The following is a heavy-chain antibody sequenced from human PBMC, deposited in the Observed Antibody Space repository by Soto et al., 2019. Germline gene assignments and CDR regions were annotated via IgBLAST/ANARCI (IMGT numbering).Heavy chain of an antibody. CDR1: GGSISSGGYS. CDR3: ASAGGLGAVAADY. CDR2: IYHSGST. Sequence: QLQLQESGSGLVKPSQTLSLTCAVSGGSISSGGYSWSWIRQPPGKGLEWIGYIYHSGSTYYNPSLKCRVTISVDRSNNQFSLKLSSVTAADTAVYYCASAGGLGAVAADYWGQGTLVTVSS. J-gene: IGHJ4*02. V-gene: IGHV4-30-2*01. D-gene: IGHD6-19*01.